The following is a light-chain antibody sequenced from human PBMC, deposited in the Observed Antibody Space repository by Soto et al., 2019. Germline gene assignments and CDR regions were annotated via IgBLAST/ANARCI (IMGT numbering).Light chain of an antibody. V-gene: IGKV1-5*01. J-gene: IGKJ1*01. CDR3: QQYNDYWT. Sequence: DIRMTQSPSTLSASVGDRVTITCRASQSISGWLAWYQQKPGKAPKLLIYDASSLESGVPSRFSGGGSGTEFTLTISSLQPDDLATYYCQQYNDYWTFGQGTKVEIK. CDR1: QSISGW. CDR2: DAS.